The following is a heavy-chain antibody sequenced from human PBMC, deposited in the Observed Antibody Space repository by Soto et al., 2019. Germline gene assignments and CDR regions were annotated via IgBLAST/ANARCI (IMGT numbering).Heavy chain of an antibody. Sequence: EVQLLESGGGLVQPGGSLRLSCSASGFTFSNYAMKWVRQPPGKGLEWVSVIGSEGDGIHYADSVDGRFTISRDDSKNTVNLQMNSLRVDDTAVYYCATYGQHLMDYWGQGTLVTVSS. CDR2: IGSEGDGI. D-gene: IGHD4-17*01. J-gene: IGHJ4*02. CDR1: GFTFSNYA. V-gene: IGHV3-23*01. CDR3: ATYGQHLMDY.